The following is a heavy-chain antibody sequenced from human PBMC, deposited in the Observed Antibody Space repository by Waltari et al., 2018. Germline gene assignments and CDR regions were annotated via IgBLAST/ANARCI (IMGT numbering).Heavy chain of an antibody. D-gene: IGHD4-17*01. Sequence: QVQLVQSGAEVKKPGSSVKVSCTASGGTFSSYAISWVRQAPEQGLEWMGGIIPIFGTANYAQKFQGRVTITTDESTSTAYMELSSLRSEDTAVYYCATGGLYGDYTEVYFDYWGQGTLVTVSS. J-gene: IGHJ4*02. CDR3: ATGGLYGDYTEVYFDY. CDR1: GGTFSSYA. V-gene: IGHV1-69*05. CDR2: IIPIFGTA.